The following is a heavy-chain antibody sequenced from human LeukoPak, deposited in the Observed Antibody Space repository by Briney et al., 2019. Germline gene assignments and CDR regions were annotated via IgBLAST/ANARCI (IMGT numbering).Heavy chain of an antibody. Sequence: SETLSLSCTVSGRLISSFCLGWTRQPPGKGLEWIGYIYYNGRTNYNPSLKSRVTISVDTSNNQFSLKLSSVTAADTAVYYCARGYTMIRRVVDEIDPWGQGTLVTVSS. CDR1: GRLISSFC. CDR3: ARGYTMIRRVVDEIDP. D-gene: IGHD3-10*01. J-gene: IGHJ5*02. V-gene: IGHV4-59*01. CDR2: IYYNGRT.